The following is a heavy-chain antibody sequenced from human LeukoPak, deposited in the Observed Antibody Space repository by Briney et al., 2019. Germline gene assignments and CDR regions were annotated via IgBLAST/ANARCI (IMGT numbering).Heavy chain of an antibody. J-gene: IGHJ5*02. V-gene: IGHV1-2*02. CDR3: ARDTSGSSSWYALSARRDWFDP. D-gene: IGHD6-13*01. CDR2: INPNSGGT. Sequence: ASVKVSCKASGYTFTGYYMHWVRQAPGQGLEWMGWINPNSGGTNYAQKFQGRVTMTRDTSVSTAYMELSRLRSDDTAVYYCARDTSGSSSWYALSARRDWFDPWGQGTLVTVSS. CDR1: GYTFTGYY.